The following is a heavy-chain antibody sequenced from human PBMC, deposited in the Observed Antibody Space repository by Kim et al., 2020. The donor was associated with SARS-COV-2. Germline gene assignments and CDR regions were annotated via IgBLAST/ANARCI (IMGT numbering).Heavy chain of an antibody. V-gene: IGHV3-30*18. CDR1: GFTFSSYG. J-gene: IGHJ5*02. Sequence: GGSLRLSCAASGFTFSSYGMHWVRQAPGKGLEWVAVISYDGSNKYYADSVKGRFTISRDNSKNTLYLQMNSLRAEDTAVYYCAKAREGYSYALPDPWGQGTLVTVSS. CDR3: AKAREGYSYALPDP. D-gene: IGHD5-18*01. CDR2: ISYDGSNK.